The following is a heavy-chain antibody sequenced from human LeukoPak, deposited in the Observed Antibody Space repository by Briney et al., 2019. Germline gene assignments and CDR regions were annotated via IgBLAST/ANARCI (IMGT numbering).Heavy chain of an antibody. CDR2: IFSSGST. J-gene: IGHJ4*02. Sequence: SETLSLTCSVSGGSLSSRSYYWGWIRQPPGKGLEWIGYIFSSGSTNYNPSLKSRVTISVDTSKNQFSLKLTSVTAADTAVYYCARGEYGVISGFWGLFDHWGQGTLVTVSS. CDR1: GGSLSSRSYY. V-gene: IGHV4-61*01. CDR3: ARGEYGVISGFWGLFDH. D-gene: IGHD4-23*01.